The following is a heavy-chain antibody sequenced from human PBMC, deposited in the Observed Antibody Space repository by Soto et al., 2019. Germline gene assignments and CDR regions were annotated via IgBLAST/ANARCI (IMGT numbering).Heavy chain of an antibody. Sequence: GESLRLSCAASGLTFSSYAMSWVRQAPGKGIEWVSAISGSGGSTYYADSVKGRFTISRDNSKNTPYLQMNSLRAEDTAVYCCEIDQVYMRRVIQRWFDPWGEGTVVDVS. D-gene: IGHD2-21*01. CDR1: GLTFSSYA. V-gene: IGHV3-23*01. J-gene: IGHJ5*02. CDR2: ISGSGGST. CDR3: EIDQVYMRRVIQRWFDP.